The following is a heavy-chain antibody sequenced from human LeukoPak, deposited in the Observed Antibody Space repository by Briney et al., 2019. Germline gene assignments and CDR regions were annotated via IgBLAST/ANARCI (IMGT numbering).Heavy chain of an antibody. CDR2: IIPIFGTA. D-gene: IGHD4-11*01. CDR3: ARDYWINYGLDY. Sequence: GASVTVSCTASGGTFSSYAISWVRQAPGQGLEWMGGIIPIFGTANYAQKFQGRVTITADESTSTAYMELSSLRSEDTAVYYCARDYWINYGLDYWGQGTLVTVPS. CDR1: GGTFSSYA. V-gene: IGHV1-69*01. J-gene: IGHJ4*02.